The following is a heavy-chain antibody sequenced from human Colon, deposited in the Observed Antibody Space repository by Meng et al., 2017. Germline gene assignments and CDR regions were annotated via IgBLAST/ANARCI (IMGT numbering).Heavy chain of an antibody. D-gene: IGHD4-23*01. CDR3: AREPFAPYGGSRVYDY. V-gene: IGHV4-4*02. Sequence: ESGPGSAKPSGTLSLACAVSGGSISSTTWWSWIRQPPGKGLEWIGEISQSGSSNYNPSLKSRVTMSLDKFKNHFFLNLSSVSAADTAVYYCAREPFAPYGGSRVYDYWGQGTLVTVSS. CDR1: GGSISSTTW. CDR2: ISQSGSS. J-gene: IGHJ4*02.